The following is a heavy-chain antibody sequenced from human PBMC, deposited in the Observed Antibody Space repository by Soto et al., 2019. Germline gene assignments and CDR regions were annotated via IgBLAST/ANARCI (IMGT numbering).Heavy chain of an antibody. D-gene: IGHD1-20*01. CDR3: ARASIRWGGAFDI. J-gene: IGHJ3*02. CDR1: GFTFSSYE. CDR2: ISSGSTI. Sequence: PGGSLRLSCAASGFTFSSYEMNWVRQAPGKGPEWVSYISSGSTIYYADSVKGRFTISRDNAKNSLYLQMNSLRAEDTAVYYCARASIRWGGAFDIWGQGTMVTVSS. V-gene: IGHV3-48*03.